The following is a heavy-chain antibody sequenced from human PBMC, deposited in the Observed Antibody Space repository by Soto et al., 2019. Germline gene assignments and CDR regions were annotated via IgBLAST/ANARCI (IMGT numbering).Heavy chain of an antibody. CDR3: EQGRIVRATFRY. Sequence: SGPTLVNPTQTLTLTCTFSGFSLSTSGVTVSWIRQPPGKALEWLALIYWNDDKRYSPSLKSRLTVTRDTSRNKVVLTMTNMDPVDTATYFCEQGRIVRATFRYRRQRTLVTVSS. CDR1: GFSLSTSGVT. CDR2: IYWNDDK. J-gene: IGHJ4*02. V-gene: IGHV2-5*01. D-gene: IGHD1-26*01.